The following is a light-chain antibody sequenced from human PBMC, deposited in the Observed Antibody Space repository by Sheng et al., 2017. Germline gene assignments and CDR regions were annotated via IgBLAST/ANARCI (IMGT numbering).Light chain of an antibody. CDR3: QQRTNWPTIT. V-gene: IGKV3-11*01. J-gene: IGKJ4*01. Sequence: EIVLTQSPATLSLSPGERATLSCRASQSISSNLAWYQQKPGQAPRLLIYGASTRATGIPARFSGSGSGTDFTLIISSLEPEDFAVYYCQQRTNWPTITFGGGTKVEI. CDR1: QSISSN. CDR2: GAS.